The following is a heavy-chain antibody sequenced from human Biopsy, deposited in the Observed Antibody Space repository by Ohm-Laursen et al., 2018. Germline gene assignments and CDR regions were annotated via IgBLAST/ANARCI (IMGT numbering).Heavy chain of an antibody. CDR3: ARGGGMNYFDP. CDR1: GGSMDRYF. CDR2: VFSSGTT. V-gene: IGHV4-4*07. J-gene: IGHJ5*02. Sequence: ETLSLTWSVSGGSMDRYFWSWIRQPVGQGLEWIGHVFSSGTTNYNPSLNSRVTLSVDMSKNQFSLKMTSMTAPDTGFYFCARGGGMNYFDPWGQGILVSVSS. D-gene: IGHD1-7*01.